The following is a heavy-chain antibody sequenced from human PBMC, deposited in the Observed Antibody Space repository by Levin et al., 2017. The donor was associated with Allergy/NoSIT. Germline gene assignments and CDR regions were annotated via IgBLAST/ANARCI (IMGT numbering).Heavy chain of an antibody. CDR1: GFTFSDFA. CDR2: IRNKANTYAT. Sequence: GESLKISCAASGFTFSDFAMHWVRQASGKGLEWVGQIRNKANTYATAYGASVKGRFTISRDDSKNTAYLQMNSLRTEDTGVYYCTRWVPGSTYNWFDPWGQGTLVTVSS. CDR3: TRWVPGSTYNWFDP. V-gene: IGHV3-73*01. D-gene: IGHD2-15*01. J-gene: IGHJ5*02.